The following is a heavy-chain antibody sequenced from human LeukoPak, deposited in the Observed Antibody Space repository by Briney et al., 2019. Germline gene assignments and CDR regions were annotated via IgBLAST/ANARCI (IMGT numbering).Heavy chain of an antibody. CDR2: IKQDGSDK. Sequence: EGLEWVANIKQDGSDKYYGDSVKGRFTVSRDNGKNSLYLQINNLRAEDTAVYYCARGRGCDYWGQGSVVAVSS. CDR3: ARGRGCDY. J-gene: IGHJ4*02. V-gene: IGHV3-7*01. D-gene: IGHD3-10*01.